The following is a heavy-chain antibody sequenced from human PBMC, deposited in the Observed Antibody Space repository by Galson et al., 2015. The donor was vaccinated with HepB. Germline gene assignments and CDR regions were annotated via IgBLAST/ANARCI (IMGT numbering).Heavy chain of an antibody. Sequence: ETLSLTCGVSGESLSGYHWCWIRLAPGKGVEGIGKVTQGGSGNYNASLMGRVTISADTSKSQVSLKMTSVTAADTAMYYCARGRGRRLVTTYSHYGLNVWGQGTTVTVSS. CDR2: VTQGGSG. D-gene: IGHD4-17*01. CDR1: GESLSGYH. V-gene: IGHV4-34*01. CDR3: ARGRGRRLVTTYSHYGLNV. J-gene: IGHJ6*02.